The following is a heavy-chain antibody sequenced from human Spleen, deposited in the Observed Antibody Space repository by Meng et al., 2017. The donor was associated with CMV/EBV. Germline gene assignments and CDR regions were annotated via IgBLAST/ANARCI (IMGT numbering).Heavy chain of an antibody. Sequence: GRSLRLSCAASGFTFSSYDMHWVRQATGKGLEWVSAIGTAGDTYYPGSVKGRFTISRENAKNSLYLQMNSLRAGDTAVYYCARALLGWNYVFDYWGQGTLVTVSS. J-gene: IGHJ4*02. CDR1: GFTFSSYD. CDR3: ARALLGWNYVFDY. CDR2: IGTAGDT. V-gene: IGHV3-13*01. D-gene: IGHD1-7*01.